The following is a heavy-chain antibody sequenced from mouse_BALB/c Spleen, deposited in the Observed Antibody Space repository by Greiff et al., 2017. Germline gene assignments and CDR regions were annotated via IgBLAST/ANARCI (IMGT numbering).Heavy chain of an antibody. J-gene: IGHJ2*01. CDR2: ISSGGST. Sequence: DVMLVESGGGLVKPGGSLKLSCAASGFTFSSYAMSWVRQTPEKRLEWAASISSGGSTYYPDSVKGRFTISRDNARNILYLQMSSLRSEDTAMYYCARGRRSGYLDYWGQGTTLTVSS. CDR3: ARGRRSGYLDY. CDR1: GFTFSSYA. V-gene: IGHV5-6-5*01.